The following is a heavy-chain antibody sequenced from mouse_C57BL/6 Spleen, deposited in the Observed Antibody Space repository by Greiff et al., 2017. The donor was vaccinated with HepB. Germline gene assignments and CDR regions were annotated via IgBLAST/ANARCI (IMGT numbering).Heavy chain of an antibody. J-gene: IGHJ4*01. Sequence: VQLQQSGAELVKPGASVKLSCKASGYTFTSYWMHWVKQRPGQGLEWIGMIHPNSGSTNYNEKFKSKATLTVDKSSSTAYMQLSSLTSEDSAVFYCAISLITTVVAPYYYAMDYWGQGTSVPVSS. CDR3: AISLITTVVAPYYYAMDY. D-gene: IGHD1-1*01. V-gene: IGHV1-64*01. CDR2: IHPNSGST. CDR1: GYTFTSYW.